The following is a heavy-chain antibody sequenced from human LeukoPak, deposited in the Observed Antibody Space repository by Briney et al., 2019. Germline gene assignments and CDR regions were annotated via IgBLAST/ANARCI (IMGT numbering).Heavy chain of an antibody. CDR2: MNPDNGGT. D-gene: IGHD3-16*01. CDR1: GYTFTVYF. Sequence: ASVKVSCKASGYTFTVYFMHWVRQAPGQGLEWMGLMNPDNGGTHYAQKFQGRVTMTRDSSINTAYMELSRLTSDDAAVYYCATLGGHSLAAQKGYWGQGTLVTVSS. J-gene: IGHJ4*02. CDR3: ATLGGHSLAAQKGY. V-gene: IGHV1-2*02.